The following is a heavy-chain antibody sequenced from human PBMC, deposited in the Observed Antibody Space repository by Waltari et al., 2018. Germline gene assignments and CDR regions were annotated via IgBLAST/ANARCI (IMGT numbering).Heavy chain of an antibody. V-gene: IGHV3-30*18. CDR3: AKDRGDASGHYYYYGMDV. Sequence: QVQLVESGGGGVHPGRSLRLSCAALGLLSSSLGMPGARQAPGKGLEWVAVISYDGSNKYNADSVKGRFTISRDNSKNTLYLQMSSLRAEDTAVYFCAKDRGDASGHYYYYGMDVWGQGTTVTVSS. CDR2: ISYDGSNK. J-gene: IGHJ6*02. D-gene: IGHD3-16*01. CDR1: GLLSSSLG.